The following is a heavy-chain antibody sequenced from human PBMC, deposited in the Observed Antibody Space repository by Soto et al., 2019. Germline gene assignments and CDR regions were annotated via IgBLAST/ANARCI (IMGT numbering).Heavy chain of an antibody. CDR3: ARGGPSSKWLDP. CDR2: IYNGGTT. V-gene: IGHV4-59*02. J-gene: IGHJ5*02. Sequence: PSETLSLTCTVSGGSVSSYYWSWVRQPPGKRPEWIAYIYNGGTTNYNPSLKSRLTISLDPSKNQFSLKLSSVTAADTAVYFCARGGPSSKWLDPWGQGIQVTVSS. CDR1: GGSVSSYY.